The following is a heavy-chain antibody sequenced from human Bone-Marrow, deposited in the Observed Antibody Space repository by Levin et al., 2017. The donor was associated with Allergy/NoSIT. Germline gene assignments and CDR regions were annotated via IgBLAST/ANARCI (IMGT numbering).Heavy chain of an antibody. CDR2: IKIDGSST. V-gene: IGHV3-74*01. CDR1: GFTFSNYY. J-gene: IGHJ2*01. Sequence: SCAASGFTFSNYYMHWVRQAPGKGLVWVSRIKIDGSSTNYADSVQGRFTISRDNAKNTVYLQMNSLRADDTAVYYCTRDGGSVASQDWYFDLWGRGTLVTVSS. CDR3: TRDGGSVASQDWYFDL. D-gene: IGHD3-16*01.